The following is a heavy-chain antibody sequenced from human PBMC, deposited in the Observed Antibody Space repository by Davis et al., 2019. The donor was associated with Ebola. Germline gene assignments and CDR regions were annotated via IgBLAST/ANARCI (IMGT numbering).Heavy chain of an antibody. J-gene: IGHJ4*02. CDR1: GFTFSSYS. D-gene: IGHD6-19*01. CDR3: AGGSGWIHDY. V-gene: IGHV3-48*01. Sequence: GESLKISCAASGFTFSSYSMNWVRQAPGKGLEWVSYISSSSTIYYADSVKGRFAISRDNTKNSVYLQVNSLRAEDTAVYYCAGGSGWIHDYWGQGTLVTVSS. CDR2: ISSSSTI.